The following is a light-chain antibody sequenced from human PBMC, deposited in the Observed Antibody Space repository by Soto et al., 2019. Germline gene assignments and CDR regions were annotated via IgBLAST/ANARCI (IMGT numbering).Light chain of an antibody. V-gene: IGLV1-40*01. Sequence: QSVLTQPPSVSGAPGQRVTISFTRSSSNIGAGYDVHWYHQLPGTAPKLLIYGNRNRPSGVPDRFSGSKSGTSASLAITGLQAEDEADYYCESYDSSLSGFDVFGTGTKVTVL. CDR2: GNR. CDR3: ESYDSSLSGFDV. CDR1: SSNIGAGYD. J-gene: IGLJ1*01.